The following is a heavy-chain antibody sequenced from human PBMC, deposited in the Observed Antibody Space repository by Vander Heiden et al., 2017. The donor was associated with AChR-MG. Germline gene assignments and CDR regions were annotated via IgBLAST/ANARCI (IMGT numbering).Heavy chain of an antibody. Sequence: QVQLQQWGAGLLKPSETLSLTCAVYGGSFSGYYWSWIRQPPGKGLEWIGEINHSGSTNYNPSLKSRVTISVDTSKNQFSLKLSSVTAADTAVYYCARGRLDTIFGVVIIGGYFDYWGQGTLVTVSS. CDR1: GGSFSGYY. J-gene: IGHJ4*02. V-gene: IGHV4-34*01. CDR2: INHSGST. CDR3: ARGRLDTIFGVVIIGGYFDY. D-gene: IGHD3-3*01.